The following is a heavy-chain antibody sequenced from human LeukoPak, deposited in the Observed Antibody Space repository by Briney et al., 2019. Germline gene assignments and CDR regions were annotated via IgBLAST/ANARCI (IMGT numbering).Heavy chain of an antibody. CDR1: GYTFTSYG. Sequence: GASVKVSCKASGYTFTSYGISWVRQAPGQGLEWMGWISAYNGNTNYAQKLQGRVTMTTDTSTSTAYMELRSLRSDDTAVYSCARERGSYYRDAFDIRGQGTMVTVSS. D-gene: IGHD1-26*01. CDR3: ARERGSYYRDAFDI. CDR2: ISAYNGNT. V-gene: IGHV1-18*01. J-gene: IGHJ3*02.